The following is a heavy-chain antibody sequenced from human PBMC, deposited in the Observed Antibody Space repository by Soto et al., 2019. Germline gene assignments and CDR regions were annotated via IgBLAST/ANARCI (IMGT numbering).Heavy chain of an antibody. D-gene: IGHD3-3*01. V-gene: IGHV3-48*01. CDR2: ISSSSSTI. CDR3: GRAGFLEWLPYCYYYMDV. CDR1: GFTFSSYS. Sequence: EVQLVESGGGLVQPGGSLRLSCAASGFTFSSYSMNWVRQAPGKGLEWVSYISSSSSTIYYADSVKGRFTISRDNAKNSLYLQMSSLRAVDTAVYYCGRAGFLEWLPYCYYYMDVWGKGTTVTVSS. J-gene: IGHJ6*03.